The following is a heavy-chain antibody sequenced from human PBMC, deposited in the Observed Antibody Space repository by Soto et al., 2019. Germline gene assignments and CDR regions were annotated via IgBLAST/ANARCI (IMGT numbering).Heavy chain of an antibody. CDR2: ISSSSSYI. V-gene: IGHV3-21*01. CDR3: ASAATNYDFWSGPAHNWFDP. Sequence: LRLSFAASGFTFSGYSMNWVRQAPGKGLEWVSSISSSSSYIYYADSVKGRFTISRDNAKNSLYLQMNSLRAEDTAVYYCASAATNYDFWSGPAHNWFDPWGQGTLVTVSS. D-gene: IGHD3-3*01. CDR1: GFTFSGYS. J-gene: IGHJ5*02.